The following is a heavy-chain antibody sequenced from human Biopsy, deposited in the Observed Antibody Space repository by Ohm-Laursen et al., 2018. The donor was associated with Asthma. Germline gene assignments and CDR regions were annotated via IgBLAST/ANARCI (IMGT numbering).Heavy chain of an antibody. CDR1: GGTFNTYV. CDR2: INSVFGTT. Sequence: SVKVSCKSLGGTFNTYVIGWVRQAPGQGLEWMGWINSVFGTTTYPQKFQDRVTITADDSTSTVYMELSRLRSEDTAVYYCDRKAGSCLSRTCYSLDFWGQGTLVTVSS. D-gene: IGHD2-15*01. J-gene: IGHJ4*02. CDR3: DRKAGSCLSRTCYSLDF. V-gene: IGHV1-69*13.